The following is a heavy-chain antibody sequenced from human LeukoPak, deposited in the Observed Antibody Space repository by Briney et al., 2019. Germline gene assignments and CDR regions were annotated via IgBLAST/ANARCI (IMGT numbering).Heavy chain of an antibody. CDR1: GFTFDDYG. D-gene: IGHD1-14*01. Sequence: GGSLRLSCAASGFTFDDYGMSWVRQAPGKGLEWVSGINWNGGSTGYADSVKGRFTISRDNAKNSLYLQMNSLRAEDTALYHCARIGGHHHAGPFDYWGQGTLVTVSS. CDR2: INWNGGST. CDR3: ARIGGHHHAGPFDY. J-gene: IGHJ4*02. V-gene: IGHV3-20*01.